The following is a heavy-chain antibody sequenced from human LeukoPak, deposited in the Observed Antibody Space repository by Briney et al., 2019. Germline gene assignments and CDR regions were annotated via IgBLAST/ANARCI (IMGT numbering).Heavy chain of an antibody. J-gene: IGHJ3*02. CDR2: ISGSGGST. CDR1: GFTFSSYA. Sequence: PGGSLRLSCAASGFTFSSYAMSWVRQAPGRGLEWVSAISGSGGSTYYADSVKGRFTISRDNSKNTLHLQMNSLRAEDTAVYYCAKAYSSGRPGDAFDIWGQGTMVTVSS. CDR3: AKAYSSGRPGDAFDI. V-gene: IGHV3-23*01. D-gene: IGHD6-19*01.